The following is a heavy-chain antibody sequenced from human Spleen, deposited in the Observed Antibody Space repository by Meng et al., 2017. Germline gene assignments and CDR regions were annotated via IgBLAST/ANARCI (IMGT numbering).Heavy chain of an antibody. Sequence: HLVQSGAVVKKPGAAWKVSGKASGYTFPDDWLHWVRRAPGQGLEWMGRINPKSGDTHYAQRFQGRVTMTGDTSISTAYMELSGLRSDDTAMYYCVRDENISLGKLFGDYWGQGTLVTVSS. D-gene: IGHD2-21*01. CDR3: VRDENISLGKLFGDY. CDR2: INPKSGDT. J-gene: IGHJ4*02. V-gene: IGHV1-2*06. CDR1: GYTFPDDW.